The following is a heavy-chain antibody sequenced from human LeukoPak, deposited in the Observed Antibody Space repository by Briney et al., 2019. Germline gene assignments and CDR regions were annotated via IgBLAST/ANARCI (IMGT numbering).Heavy chain of an antibody. CDR3: ATDPDYYDSSGYYSQH. CDR1: GYTLTELS. D-gene: IGHD3-22*01. Sequence: ASVKVSCKVSGYTLTELSMLWVRQAPGKGLEWMGGFDPEDGETIYAQKFQGRATVTEDTSTDTAYMELSSLRSEDTAVYYCATDPDYYDSSGYYSQHWGQGTLVTVSS. J-gene: IGHJ1*01. CDR2: FDPEDGET. V-gene: IGHV1-24*01.